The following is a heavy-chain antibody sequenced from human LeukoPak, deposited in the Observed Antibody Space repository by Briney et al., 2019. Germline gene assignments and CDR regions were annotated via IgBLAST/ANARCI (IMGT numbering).Heavy chain of an antibody. CDR3: ARFRTWGDKAFDY. Sequence: GGSLRLSCAASGFTFSSYWMSWVRQAPGKGLEWVANVNQDGSEKYYVDSVKGRFAISRDNAKDSLYLQMNSLRVADTAVYYCARFRTWGDKAFDYWGQGTLVTVSS. J-gene: IGHJ4*02. CDR1: GFTFSSYW. V-gene: IGHV3-7*01. D-gene: IGHD2-21*02. CDR2: VNQDGSEK.